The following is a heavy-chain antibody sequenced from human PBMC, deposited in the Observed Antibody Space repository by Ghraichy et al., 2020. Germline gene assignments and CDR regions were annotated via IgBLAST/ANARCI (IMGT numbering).Heavy chain of an antibody. CDR3: ARLIPPNYYGSGSYYRT. CDR1: GGSISSSSYY. D-gene: IGHD3-10*01. Sequence: SETLSLTCTVSGGSISSSSYYWGWIRQPPGKGLEWIGSIYYSGSTYYNPSLKSRVTISVDTSKNQFSLKLSSVTAADTAVYYCARLIPPNYYGSGSYYRTWGQGTLVTVSS. CDR2: IYYSGST. V-gene: IGHV4-39*01. J-gene: IGHJ5*02.